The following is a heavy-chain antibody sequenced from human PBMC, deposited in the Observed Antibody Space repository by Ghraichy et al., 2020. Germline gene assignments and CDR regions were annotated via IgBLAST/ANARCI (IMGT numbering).Heavy chain of an antibody. J-gene: IGHJ4*02. V-gene: IGHV3-7*01. Sequence: GSLRLSCSVSGFTFSRYWMSWVRQAPGKGLEWVANIKADGSERYYVDSVKGRFTISRDNAENSLSLEMSSLRAEDTAMYYCARDPFGDYTYGGTDYWGQGTLVAVSS. CDR1: GFTFSRYW. CDR3: ARDPFGDYTYGGTDY. CDR2: IKADGSER. D-gene: IGHD4-17*01.